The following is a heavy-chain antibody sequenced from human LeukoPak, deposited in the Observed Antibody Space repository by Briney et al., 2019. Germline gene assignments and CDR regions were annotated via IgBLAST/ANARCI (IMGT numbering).Heavy chain of an antibody. V-gene: IGHV4-30-2*01. Sequence: TLSLTCAVSGGXXSXXGYSXSXIRQPPGXXLEWIGYIYHSGSTYYNPSLKSRVTISVDWSKNQFSLKLSSVTAADTAVYYCARGEGSGSYSPWGQGTLVTVSS. J-gene: IGHJ5*02. CDR3: ARGEGSGSYSP. D-gene: IGHD3-10*01. CDR1: GGXXSXXGYS. CDR2: IYHSGST.